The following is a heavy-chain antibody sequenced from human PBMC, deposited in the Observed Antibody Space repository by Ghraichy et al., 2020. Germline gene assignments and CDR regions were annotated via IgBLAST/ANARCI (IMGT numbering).Heavy chain of an antibody. Sequence: SETLSLTCTVSGGSISSSSYYWGWIRQPPGKGLEWIGSIYYSGSTYYNPSLKSRVTISVDTSKNQFSLKLSSVTAADTAVYYCARVDTAMVTKYNWFDPWGQGTLVTVSS. V-gene: IGHV4-39*01. CDR3: ARVDTAMVTKYNWFDP. CDR1: GGSISSSSYY. CDR2: IYYSGST. J-gene: IGHJ5*02. D-gene: IGHD5-18*01.